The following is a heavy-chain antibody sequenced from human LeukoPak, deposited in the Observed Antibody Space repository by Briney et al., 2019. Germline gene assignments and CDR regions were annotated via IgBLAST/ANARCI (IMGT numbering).Heavy chain of an antibody. CDR3: VKDGADYGENGWFDP. D-gene: IGHD4-17*01. J-gene: IGHJ5*02. CDR1: GFTFSSYA. Sequence: GGSLRLSCSASGFTFSSYAMHWVRQGPGKGLEYVSVISSNGGTTYYADSVKGRFTISRDNSKNTVDLQMSSLRTDDTGVYYCVKDGADYGENGWFDPWGQGTLVTVSS. V-gene: IGHV3-64D*09. CDR2: ISSNGGTT.